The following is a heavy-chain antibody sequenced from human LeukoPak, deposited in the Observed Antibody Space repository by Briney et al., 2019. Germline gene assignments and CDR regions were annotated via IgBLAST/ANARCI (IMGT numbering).Heavy chain of an antibody. CDR2: IYYSGST. J-gene: IGHJ3*02. D-gene: IGHD4-11*01. V-gene: IGHV4-59*08. CDR3: ASSCLRPYTDHDAFDI. CDR1: GGSISSYY. Sequence: SETLSLTCTVSGGSISSYYWSWIRQPPGKGLEWIGYIYYSGSTNYNPSLKSRVTISVDTSKNQFSLKLSSVTAADTAVYYCASSCLRPYTDHDAFDIWGQGTMVTVSS.